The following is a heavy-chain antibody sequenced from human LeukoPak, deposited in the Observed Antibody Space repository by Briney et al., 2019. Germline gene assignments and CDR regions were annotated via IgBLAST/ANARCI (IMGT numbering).Heavy chain of an antibody. V-gene: IGHV3-66*01. CDR1: GFTVSSNY. D-gene: IGHD6-13*01. Sequence: GGSLRLSWEAPGFTVSSNYMSWVRQAPGKGLEWVSVIYSGGSTYYADSVKGRFTISRDNSKNTLYLQMNSLRAEDTAVYYCARETSSSSWGRYGFDPWGQGTLVTVSS. CDR3: ARETSSSSWGRYGFDP. J-gene: IGHJ5*02. CDR2: IYSGGST.